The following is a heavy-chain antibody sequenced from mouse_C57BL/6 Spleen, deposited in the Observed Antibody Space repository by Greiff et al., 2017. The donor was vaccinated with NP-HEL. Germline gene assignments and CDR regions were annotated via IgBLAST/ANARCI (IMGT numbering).Heavy chain of an antibody. V-gene: IGHV1-15*01. CDR3: TQIYDGYYVPFAY. CDR2: IDPETGGT. CDR1: GYTFTDYE. D-gene: IGHD2-3*01. J-gene: IGHJ3*01. Sequence: QVQLQQSGAELVRPGASVTLSCKASGYTFTDYEMNWVKQTPVHGLEWIGAIDPETGGTAYNQKFKGKAILTADKSSSTAYMELRSLTSEDSAVYYCTQIYDGYYVPFAYWGQGTLVTVSA.